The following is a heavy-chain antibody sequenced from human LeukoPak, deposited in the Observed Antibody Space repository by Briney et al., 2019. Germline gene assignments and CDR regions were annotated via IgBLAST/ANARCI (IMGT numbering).Heavy chain of an antibody. Sequence: GGSLRLSCAASGFTFSRYGMHWVRQAPGKGLEWVAFIRYDGSNKYYADSVKGRFTISRDNSKNTLYLQMNSLRAEDTAVYYCAKDPEVKQFYYFDYWGQGTLVTVSS. J-gene: IGHJ4*02. D-gene: IGHD5-24*01. CDR1: GFTFSRYG. CDR3: AKDPEVKQFYYFDY. V-gene: IGHV3-30*02. CDR2: IRYDGSNK.